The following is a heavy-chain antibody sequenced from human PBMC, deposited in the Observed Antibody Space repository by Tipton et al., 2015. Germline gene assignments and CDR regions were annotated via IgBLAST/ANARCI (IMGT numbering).Heavy chain of an antibody. CDR2: IYYSAGT. D-gene: IGHD3-3*01. CDR3: ARLFPSVTHYDFWSGPSRDYYGMDV. V-gene: IGHV4-39*07. CDR1: GGSISSSSYY. Sequence: TLSLTCTVSGGSISSSSYYWGWIRQPPGEGLEWIGTIYYSAGTYYNPSLKSRLTISVDTSKNQFSLKLSSVTAADTAVYYCARLFPSVTHYDFWSGPSRDYYGMDVWGQGTTVTVSS. J-gene: IGHJ6*02.